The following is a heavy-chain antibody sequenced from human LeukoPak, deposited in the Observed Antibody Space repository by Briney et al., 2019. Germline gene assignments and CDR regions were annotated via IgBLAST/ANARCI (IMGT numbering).Heavy chain of an antibody. CDR1: GYTFTSYA. CDR3: ARELYCSSTSCYPRISGMDV. J-gene: IGHJ6*02. Sequence: ASVTVSCKASGYTFTSYAMNWVRQAPGQGLEWMGWINTNTGNPTYAQGFTGRFVFSLDTSVSTAYLQISSLKAEDTAVYHCARELYCSSTSCYPRISGMDVWGQGTTVTVSS. V-gene: IGHV7-4-1*02. CDR2: INTNTGNP. D-gene: IGHD2-2*01.